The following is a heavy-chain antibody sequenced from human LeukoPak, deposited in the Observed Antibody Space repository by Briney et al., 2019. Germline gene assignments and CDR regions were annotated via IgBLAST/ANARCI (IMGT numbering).Heavy chain of an antibody. V-gene: IGHV3-23*01. D-gene: IGHD6-19*01. CDR3: AKDVGSGWSRGFEY. J-gene: IGHJ4*02. CDR1: GFTFSNCG. Sequence: GGSLRLSCATSGFTFSNCGMSWVRQAQGRGLQWLSVIGGDGTTYYADYVKGRFAISRDNPKNRLYLQMNSLRAEDTAVYYCAKDVGSGWSRGFEYWGQGTLVTVSS. CDR2: IGGDGTT.